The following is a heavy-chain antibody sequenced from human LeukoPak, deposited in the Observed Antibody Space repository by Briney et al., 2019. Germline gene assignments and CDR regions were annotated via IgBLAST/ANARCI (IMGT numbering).Heavy chain of an antibody. CDR1: GYTFTGYY. J-gene: IGHJ2*01. D-gene: IGHD2-15*01. V-gene: IGHV1-2*02. Sequence: ASVKVSCKASGYTFTGYYMHWVRQAPGQGLEWMGWINPNSGGTSYAQKFQGRVTMTRDMSTSTVYMELSSLRSEDTAVYYCARGASFYGVAATTWAEEYFDLWGRGTLVTVSS. CDR2: INPNSGGT. CDR3: ARGASFYGVAATTWAEEYFDL.